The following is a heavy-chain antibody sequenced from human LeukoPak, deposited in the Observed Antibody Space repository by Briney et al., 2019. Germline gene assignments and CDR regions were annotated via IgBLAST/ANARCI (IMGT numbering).Heavy chain of an antibody. CDR2: INPNSGRT. J-gene: IGHJ4*02. V-gene: IGHV1-2*02. Sequence: ASVKVSCKASGYTFTGYYMHWVRQAPGQGLEWMGWINPNSGRTNYAQKFQGRVTMTRDTSISTAYMELSRLRSDDTAVYFCARGVEMATLDYWGQGTLVTVSS. D-gene: IGHD5-24*01. CDR1: GYTFTGYY. CDR3: ARGVEMATLDY.